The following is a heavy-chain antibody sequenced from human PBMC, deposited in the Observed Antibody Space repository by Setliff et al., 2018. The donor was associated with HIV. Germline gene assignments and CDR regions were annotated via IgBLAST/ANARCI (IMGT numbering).Heavy chain of an antibody. CDR1: GGSISTYH. J-gene: IGHJ4*02. V-gene: IGHV4-59*12. Sequence: TSETLSLTCSVSGGSISTYHWSWIRQPPGKGLEWIGYIYKSGSTNYSPSLKSRVTISPGTSKNQFSLKLSSVTAADTAVDYCARGGGYDRSGYYPFDYWGQGTLVTVSS. CDR2: IYKSGST. CDR3: ARGGGYDRSGYYPFDY. D-gene: IGHD3-22*01.